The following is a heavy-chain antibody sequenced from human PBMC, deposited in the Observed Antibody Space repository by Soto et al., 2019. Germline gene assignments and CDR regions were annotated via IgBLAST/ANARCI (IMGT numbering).Heavy chain of an antibody. CDR2: ISWNSGSI. D-gene: IGHD6-13*01. V-gene: IGHV3-9*01. CDR1: GFTFDDYA. CDR3: AKGDSSSWYLPFDY. Sequence: GGSLRLSCAASGFTFDDYAMHWVRQAPGKGLEWVSGISWNSGSIGYADSVKGRFTISRDNAKNSLYLQMNSLRAEDTALYYCAKGDSSSWYLPFDYWGQGTLVTVSS. J-gene: IGHJ4*02.